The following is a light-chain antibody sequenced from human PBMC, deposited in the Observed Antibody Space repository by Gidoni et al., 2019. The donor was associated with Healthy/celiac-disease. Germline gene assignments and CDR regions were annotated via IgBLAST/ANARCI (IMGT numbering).Light chain of an antibody. V-gene: IGLV1-40*01. CDR3: QSYDSSLSGVV. CDR2: GNS. J-gene: IGLJ2*01. CDR1: NSHIGAGYD. Sequence: QSVLTQPPSVSGAPGQRVTISCTGSNSHIGAGYDVHWYQQLPGTAPKLLIYGNSNRPSGVPDRFSGSKSGTSASLAIPGLQAEDEADYYCQSYDSSLSGVVFGGGTKLTVL.